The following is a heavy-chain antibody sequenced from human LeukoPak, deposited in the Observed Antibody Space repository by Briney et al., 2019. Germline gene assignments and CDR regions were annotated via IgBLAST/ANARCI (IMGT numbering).Heavy chain of an antibody. V-gene: IGHV3-30*14. Sequence: PGGSLRLSCAASGFTFSSYAMHWVRQAPGKGLEWVAVISYDGSNKFYADSVKGRFTISRHIPRNTLYLQMNSLRAEDTAVYYCARGAGDDTSGSRMKGAFDYWGQGTLVTVSS. D-gene: IGHD3-22*01. CDR2: ISYDGSNK. CDR1: GFTFSSYA. CDR3: ARGAGDDTSGSRMKGAFDY. J-gene: IGHJ4*02.